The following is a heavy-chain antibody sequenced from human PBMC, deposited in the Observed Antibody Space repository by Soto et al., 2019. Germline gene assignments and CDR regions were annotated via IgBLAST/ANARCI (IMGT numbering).Heavy chain of an antibody. Sequence: GGSLRLSCAASGFTFSTYWMHWVRQAPGKGLVWVSRLDNDGTNTRYADSVKGRFTVSRDNGKNAVYLQMDSLRAEDTAVYYCARDGGTYFDYWGQGTLVTVSS. V-gene: IGHV3-74*01. J-gene: IGHJ4*02. CDR2: LDNDGTNT. CDR1: GFTFSTYW. D-gene: IGHD3-16*01. CDR3: ARDGGTYFDY.